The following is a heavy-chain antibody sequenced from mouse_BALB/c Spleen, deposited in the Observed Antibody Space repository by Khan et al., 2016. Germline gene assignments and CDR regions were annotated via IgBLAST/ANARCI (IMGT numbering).Heavy chain of an antibody. CDR1: GFSLTSYD. D-gene: IGHD1-1*01. V-gene: IGHV2-9-2*01. CDR3: VRDGYGSTYGAIDY. Sequence: QVQLKESGPGLVAPSQSLSITCTVSGFSLTSYDTSWIRQPPGKGLEWLGVIWAGGATKYNSAFMSRVSITKDNSKSQVFLKMNSLQTDDTAIYYCVRDGYGSTYGAIDYWGQGTSVTVSS. CDR2: IWAGGAT. J-gene: IGHJ4*01.